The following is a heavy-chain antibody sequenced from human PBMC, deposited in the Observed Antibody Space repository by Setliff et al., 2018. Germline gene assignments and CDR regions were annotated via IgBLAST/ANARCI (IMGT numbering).Heavy chain of an antibody. J-gene: IGHJ3*02. CDR2: IYTSGST. CDR1: GGSISNYY. Sequence: PSETLSLTCTVSGGSISNYYWGWIRQPAGKGLEWIGRIYTSGSTNYNPSLKSRVTMSVDTSKNQFSLKLSSVTAADTAVYYCARKGISALSGAFDMWGQGTMVTVSS. CDR3: ARKGISALSGAFDM. D-gene: IGHD1-26*01. V-gene: IGHV4-4*07.